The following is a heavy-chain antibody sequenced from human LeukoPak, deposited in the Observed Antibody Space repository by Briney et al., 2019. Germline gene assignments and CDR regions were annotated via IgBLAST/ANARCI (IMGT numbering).Heavy chain of an antibody. J-gene: IGHJ5*02. CDR1: GGSISSGGYY. CDR3: ARGGYYYGSGSYAWFDP. V-gene: IGHV4-31*03. CDR2: IYYSGST. D-gene: IGHD3-10*01. Sequence: PSETLSLTCTVSGGSISSGGYYWSWIRQHPGKGLEWIGYIYYSGSTYYNPSLKSRVTISVDTSKNQFSLKLSSVTAAATAVYYCARGGYYYGSGSYAWFDPWGQGTLVTVSS.